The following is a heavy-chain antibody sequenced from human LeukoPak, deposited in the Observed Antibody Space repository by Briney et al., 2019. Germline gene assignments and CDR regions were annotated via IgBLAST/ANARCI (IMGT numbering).Heavy chain of an antibody. J-gene: IGHJ6*03. CDR3: ARDGSGSYYYYMDV. D-gene: IGHD1-26*01. V-gene: IGHV1-2*02. CDR2: INPNRGGT. CDR1: GYGFAGYY. Sequence: ASVKVSCKASGYGFAGYYTHWVRQAPGQGLEWMGWINPNRGGTKYAQKFQGRVTMTRDTSISTVYMELSRLRSDDTAVYYCARDGSGSYYYYMDVWGKGTTVTVSS.